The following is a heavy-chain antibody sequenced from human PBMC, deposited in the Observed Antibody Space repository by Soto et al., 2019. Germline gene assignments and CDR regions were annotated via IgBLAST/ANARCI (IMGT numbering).Heavy chain of an antibody. V-gene: IGHV1-18*04. D-gene: IGHD3-10*01. CDR3: ARMRAFYGSGSDYIPNYYYYYGMDV. J-gene: IGHJ6*02. CDR1: GYTFTRYG. Sequence: PGPSVKVSCKASGYTFTRYGISWVRQAPGQGLEWMGWISTYNGNTDYAQNLQGRVTMTTDTSTSTAYMELRSLRSDDTAVYFCARMRAFYGSGSDYIPNYYYYYGMDVWGQGTPVTVSS. CDR2: ISTYNGNT.